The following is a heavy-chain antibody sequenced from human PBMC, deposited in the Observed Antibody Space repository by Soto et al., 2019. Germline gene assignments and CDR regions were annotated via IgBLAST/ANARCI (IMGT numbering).Heavy chain of an antibody. CDR3: ARAPRSPYCSGGSCYQNWFDP. Sequence: PSETLSLTCAVYGGSFSGYYWSWIRQPPGKGLEWIGEINHSGSTNYNPSLKSRVTISVDTSKNQFSLKLSSVTAADTAVYYCARAPRSPYCSGGSCYQNWFDPWGQGTLVTVSS. J-gene: IGHJ5*02. D-gene: IGHD2-15*01. CDR1: GGSFSGYY. V-gene: IGHV4-34*01. CDR2: INHSGST.